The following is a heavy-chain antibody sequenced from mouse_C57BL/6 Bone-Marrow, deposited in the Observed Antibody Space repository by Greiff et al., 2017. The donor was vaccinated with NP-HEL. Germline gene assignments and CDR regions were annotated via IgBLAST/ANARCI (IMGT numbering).Heavy chain of an antibody. CDR2: IDPSDSYT. J-gene: IGHJ4*01. Sequence: VQLQQSGAELVMPGASVKLSCKASGYTFTSYWMHWVKQRPGQGLEWIGEIDPSDSYTNYNQKFKGKSTLTVDKSSSTAYMQLSSLTSEDSAVYYCARGGYYGSSLYYAMDYWGQGTSVTVSS. CDR3: ARGGYYGSSLYYAMDY. V-gene: IGHV1-69*01. CDR1: GYTFTSYW. D-gene: IGHD1-1*01.